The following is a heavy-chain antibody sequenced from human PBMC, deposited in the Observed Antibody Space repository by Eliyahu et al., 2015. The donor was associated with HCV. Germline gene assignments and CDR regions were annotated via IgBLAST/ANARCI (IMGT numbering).Heavy chain of an antibody. Sequence: QVQLVQSGAEVKKPGASVKVSCKASGYTFTGYYMXWVRQAPGQGLEWMGWINPNSGGTNYAQKFQGRVTMTRDTSISTAYMELSRLRSDDTAVYYCARGAYYDSSGYYYVLYYYYYMDVWGKGTTVTVSS. J-gene: IGHJ6*03. V-gene: IGHV1-2*02. CDR1: GYTFTGYY. D-gene: IGHD3-22*01. CDR2: INPNSGGT. CDR3: ARGAYYDSSGYYYVLYYYYYMDV.